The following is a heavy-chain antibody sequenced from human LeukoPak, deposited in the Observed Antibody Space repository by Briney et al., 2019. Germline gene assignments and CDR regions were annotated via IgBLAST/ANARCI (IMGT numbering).Heavy chain of an antibody. D-gene: IGHD1-1*01. CDR1: AFTFTNYA. Sequence: PGGSLRLSCAASAFTFTNYAMHWVRQTPGKGLEWVALISSDGSKNIYADPVKGRFTVSRDNSKNTLYLQMNSLRAEDTAVYYCVKGLVQTTMSYSVDYWGQGALVTVSS. V-gene: IGHV3-30*18. J-gene: IGHJ4*02. CDR2: ISSDGSKN. CDR3: VKGLVQTTMSYSVDY.